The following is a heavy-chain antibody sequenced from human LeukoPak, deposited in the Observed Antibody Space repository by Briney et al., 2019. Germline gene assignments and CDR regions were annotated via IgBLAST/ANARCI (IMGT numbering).Heavy chain of an antibody. CDR3: ARLRLSSSGWYQFFYY. CDR1: GYSFSNYW. J-gene: IGHJ4*02. V-gene: IGHV5-51*01. Sequence: GESLKISCKGSGYSFSNYWVAWVRQMPGKGLDWMGIIYPGDSDTRYSPSFEGQVTMSADKSISTAYLQWSSLKASDTAIYYCARLRLSSSGWYQFFYYWGQGTLVTVSS. D-gene: IGHD6-19*01. CDR2: IYPGDSDT.